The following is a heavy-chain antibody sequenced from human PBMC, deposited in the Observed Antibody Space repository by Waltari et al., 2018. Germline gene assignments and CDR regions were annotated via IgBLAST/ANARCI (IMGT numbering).Heavy chain of an antibody. CDR2: LNYSGGT. CDR3: AALEMGVGGRGP. CDR1: GGSVTSSYH. Sequence: QVQLQESGPGLVKPSETLSLTCTVSGGSVTSSYHWSWIRQPPGKGLEWIGELNYSGGTRYSPSLQSRATISVDTSKNHISLELNSVSAADTAVYYCAALEMGVGGRGPWGQGTLVIVSS. V-gene: IGHV4-61*03. J-gene: IGHJ5*02. D-gene: IGHD2-15*01.